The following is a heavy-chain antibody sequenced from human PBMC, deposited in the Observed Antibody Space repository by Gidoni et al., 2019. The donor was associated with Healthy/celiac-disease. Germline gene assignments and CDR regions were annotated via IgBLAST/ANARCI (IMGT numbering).Heavy chain of an antibody. CDR3: ARSEDYYDSSGYADY. J-gene: IGHJ4*02. V-gene: IGHV1-18*01. CDR1: GYTFTSYG. Sequence: QVQLVQSGAEVKKPGASVKVSCKASGYTFTSYGISRVRQASGQGLEWMGWISAYNGNTNYAQKLQGRVTMTTDTSTSTAYMELRSLRSDDTAVYYCARSEDYYDSSGYADYWGQGTLVTVSS. D-gene: IGHD3-22*01. CDR2: ISAYNGNT.